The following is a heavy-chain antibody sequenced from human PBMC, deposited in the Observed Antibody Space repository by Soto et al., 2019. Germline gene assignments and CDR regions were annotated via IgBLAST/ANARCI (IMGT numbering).Heavy chain of an antibody. J-gene: IGHJ6*03. V-gene: IGHV1-8*01. CDR3: ARGLNWNYVHYYMDV. CDR1: GYTFTSYD. Sequence: ASVKVSCKASGYTFTSYDINWVRQATGQGLEWMGWMNPNSGNTGYAQKFQGRVTMTRNTSISTAYMELSSLRSEDTAVYYCARGLNWNYVHYYMDVWGKGTTVTVSS. CDR2: MNPNSGNT. D-gene: IGHD1-7*01.